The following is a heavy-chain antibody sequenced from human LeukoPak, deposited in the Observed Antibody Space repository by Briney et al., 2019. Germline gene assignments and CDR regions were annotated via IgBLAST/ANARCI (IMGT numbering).Heavy chain of an antibody. CDR3: AELGITMIGGV. CDR1: GFTFSTYA. V-gene: IGHV3-23*01. J-gene: IGHJ6*04. CDR2: ISGSGGSA. D-gene: IGHD3-10*02. Sequence: GGSLRLSCAASGFTFSTYAMSWVRQAPGKGLEWVSAISGSGGSAYYADSVKGRFTISRDNAKNSLYLQMNSLRAEDTAVYYCAELGITMIGGVWGKGTTVTISS.